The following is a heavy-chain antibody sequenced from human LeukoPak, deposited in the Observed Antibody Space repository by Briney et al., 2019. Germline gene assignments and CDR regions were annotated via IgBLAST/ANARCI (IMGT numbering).Heavy chain of an antibody. CDR1: GFTFSSYD. V-gene: IGHV3-23*01. D-gene: IGHD3-22*01. CDR3: AKDRYYYDSSGYPDY. Sequence: TGGSLRLSCAVSGFTFSSYDMSWVRQAPGKGLEWVSAISGSGGSTYYADSVKGRFTISRDNSKNTLYLQMNSLRAEDTAVYYCAKDRYYYDSSGYPDYWGQGTLVTVSS. J-gene: IGHJ4*02. CDR2: ISGSGGST.